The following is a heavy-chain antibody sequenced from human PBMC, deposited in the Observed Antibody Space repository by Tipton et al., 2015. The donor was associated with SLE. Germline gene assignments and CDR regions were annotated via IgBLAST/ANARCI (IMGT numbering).Heavy chain of an antibody. CDR2: INHSGGT. Sequence: TLSLTCAVYGGSFSGYYWSWIRQPPGKGLEWIGEINHSGGTNYNPSLKSRVTISVDTSKNQFSLKLSSVTAADTAVYYCARGGGWELWYLDYWGQGTLVTVSS. D-gene: IGHD1-26*01. J-gene: IGHJ4*02. V-gene: IGHV4-34*01. CDR3: ARGGGWELWYLDY. CDR1: GGSFSGYY.